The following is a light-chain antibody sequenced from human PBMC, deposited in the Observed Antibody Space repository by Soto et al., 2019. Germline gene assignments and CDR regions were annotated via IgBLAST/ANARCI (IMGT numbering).Light chain of an antibody. J-gene: IGLJ1*01. Sequence: QSVLTQPPSASGSPGQSVTISCTGTSSDVGANNYVSWYQQHPGKAPKLMIYEVTKRPSGVPDRFSGSKSGNTASLTVSGLQAEDEADYYCSSYADANRVFGTGTKLTVL. CDR3: SSYADANRV. V-gene: IGLV2-8*01. CDR2: EVT. CDR1: SSDVGANNY.